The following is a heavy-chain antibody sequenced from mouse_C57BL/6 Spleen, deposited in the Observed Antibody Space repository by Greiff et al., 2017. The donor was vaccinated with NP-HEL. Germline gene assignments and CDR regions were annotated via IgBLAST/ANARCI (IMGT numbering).Heavy chain of an antibody. CDR2: IYPRSGIT. Sequence: QVQLQQSGAELARPGASVKLSCKASGYTFTSYGISWVKQRTGQGLEWIGEIYPRSGITYYNEKFKGQATLTADKSSSTAYMVLRSLTSEDSAVYFCARSASGYYSNYARVDYWGKGASVTVAS. J-gene: IGHJ4*01. CDR3: ARSASGYYSNYARVDY. D-gene: IGHD2-5*01. V-gene: IGHV1-81*01. CDR1: GYTFTSYG.